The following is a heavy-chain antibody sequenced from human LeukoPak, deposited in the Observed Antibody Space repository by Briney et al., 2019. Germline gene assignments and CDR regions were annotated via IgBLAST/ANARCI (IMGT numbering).Heavy chain of an antibody. J-gene: IGHJ4*02. Sequence: GGSLRLSCAASGFTFSSYNMNWVRQAPGRGLEWVAFIRYDGSNKYYADSVKGRFTISRDNSKNTLYLQMNSLRAEDTAVYYCAKLLVRGVIDYWGQGTLVTVSS. D-gene: IGHD3-10*02. CDR1: GFTFSSYN. CDR3: AKLLVRGVIDY. CDR2: IRYDGSNK. V-gene: IGHV3-30*02.